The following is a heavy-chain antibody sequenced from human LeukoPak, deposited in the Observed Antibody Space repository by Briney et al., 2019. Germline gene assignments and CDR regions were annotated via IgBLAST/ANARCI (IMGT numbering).Heavy chain of an antibody. V-gene: IGHV5-51*01. Sequence: GEPLHTSCEGSGYHFTIYWICCVRQLPGKRQEWMGIIYPGDSTTKSNPSFQRQVTISADKSINTASQQWSSLKASDTAMYYCAIFDFLFGEINNNWFDPWGQGTLVTVSS. J-gene: IGHJ5*02. CDR2: IYPGDSTT. CDR3: AIFDFLFGEINNNWFDP. D-gene: IGHD3-16*01. CDR1: GYHFTIYW.